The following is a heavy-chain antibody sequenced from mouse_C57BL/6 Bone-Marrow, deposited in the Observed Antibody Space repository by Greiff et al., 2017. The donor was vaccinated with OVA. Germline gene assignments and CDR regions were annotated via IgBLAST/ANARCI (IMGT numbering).Heavy chain of an antibody. J-gene: IGHJ3*01. Sequence: EVQLQQSGPELVKPGASVKISCKASGYSFTGYYMNWVKQSPEKSLEWIGEINPSTGGTTYNQKFKAKATLTVDKSSSTAYMQLKSLTSEDSAVYYCARKGRGYRCAYWGQGTLVTVSA. CDR3: ARKGRGYRCAY. CDR1: GYSFTGYY. V-gene: IGHV1-42*01. CDR2: INPSTGGT. D-gene: IGHD2-2*01.